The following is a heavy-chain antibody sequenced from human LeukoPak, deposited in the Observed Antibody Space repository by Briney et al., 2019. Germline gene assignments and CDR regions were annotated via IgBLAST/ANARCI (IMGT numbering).Heavy chain of an antibody. Sequence: ASVKISCKPSVYTFTNYYIHTVPQSPGPGLEWLGIINPRSGSTSYAQTFQLRVTMTRDTPTNTVYMALRSLRSEDTAMYYCARARGNMIVVVTNGDAFDMWGQGTMVTVSS. J-gene: IGHJ3*02. V-gene: IGHV1-46*01. CDR1: VYTFTNYY. CDR2: INPRSGST. CDR3: ARARGNMIVVVTNGDAFDM. D-gene: IGHD3-22*01.